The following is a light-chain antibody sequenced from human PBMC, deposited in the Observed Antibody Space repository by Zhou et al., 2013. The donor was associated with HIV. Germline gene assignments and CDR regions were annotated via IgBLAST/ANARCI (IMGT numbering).Light chain of an antibody. V-gene: IGKV1-5*03. CDR2: KAS. Sequence: DIQMTQSPSTLSASVGDRVTITCRASQSISSWLAWYQQKPGKAPKLLIYKASSLESGVPSRFSGRGSGTDYTLTISSLQPEDFATYSCQQAHSFPYTFGQGTKVEIK. CDR1: QSISSW. J-gene: IGKJ2*01. CDR3: QQAHSFPYT.